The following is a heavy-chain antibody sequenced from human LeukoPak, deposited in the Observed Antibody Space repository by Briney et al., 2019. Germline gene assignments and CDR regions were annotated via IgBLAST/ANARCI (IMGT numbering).Heavy chain of an antibody. V-gene: IGHV3-48*03. CDR1: GFTFSSYE. Sequence: PGGSLRLSCAASGFTFSSYEMNWVRQAPGKGLEWVSYISSSGSTIYYADSVKGRFTISRDNAKNSLYLQMNSLRAEDTAVYYCARDRKFPGIAAAGFDAFDIWGQGTMVTVSS. D-gene: IGHD6-13*01. CDR2: ISSSGSTI. J-gene: IGHJ3*02. CDR3: ARDRKFPGIAAAGFDAFDI.